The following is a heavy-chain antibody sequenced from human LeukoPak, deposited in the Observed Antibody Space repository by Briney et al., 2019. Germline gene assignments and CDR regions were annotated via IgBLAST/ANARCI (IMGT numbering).Heavy chain of an antibody. V-gene: IGHV1-18*01. J-gene: IGHJ4*02. CDR2: ISAYNGNT. CDR1: GYTFTSYG. CDR3: ARDSGVTGTTFFDY. Sequence: ASVKVSCKASGYTFTSYGISWVRQAPGQGLEWMGWISAYNGNTNYAQKLQGRVTMTTDTSTSTAYMELRSLRSDDTAVYYCARDSGVTGTTFFDYWGQGTLVTVSS. D-gene: IGHD1-20*01.